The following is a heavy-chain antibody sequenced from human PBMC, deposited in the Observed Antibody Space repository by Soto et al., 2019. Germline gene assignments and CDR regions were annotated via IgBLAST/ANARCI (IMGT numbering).Heavy chain of an antibody. CDR3: ARDRIAASGREIDY. CDR2: IKQDGSEK. D-gene: IGHD6-13*01. V-gene: IGHV3-7*01. J-gene: IGHJ4*02. CDR1: GFTFSNAW. Sequence: GGSLRLSCAASGFTFSNAWMSLLRQAPGKGLEWVANIKQDGSEKYYVDSVKGRFTISRDNTKNSLYLQMNSLRAEDTAVYYCARDRIAASGREIDYWGQGTLVTVSS.